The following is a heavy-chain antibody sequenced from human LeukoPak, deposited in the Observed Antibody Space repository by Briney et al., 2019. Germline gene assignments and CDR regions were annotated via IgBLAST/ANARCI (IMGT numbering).Heavy chain of an antibody. Sequence: SETLSLTCAVYGGSFSGYYWSWIRQPPGKGLEWIGEINHSGSTNYNPSLKSRVTISVDTSKNQFSLKLSSVTAADTAVYYGGGGRGGRGARVDYGGRGPLVTVSS. D-gene: IGHD5-12*01. J-gene: IGHJ4*02. V-gene: IGHV4-34*01. CDR2: INHSGST. CDR3: GGGRGGRGARVDY. CDR1: GGSFSGYY.